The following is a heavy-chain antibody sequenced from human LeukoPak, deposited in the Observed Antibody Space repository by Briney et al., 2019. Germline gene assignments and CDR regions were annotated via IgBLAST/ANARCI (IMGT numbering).Heavy chain of an antibody. CDR2: INPSGGST. J-gene: IGHJ6*04. CDR3: ARGSYGSDNTYYFYGMDV. V-gene: IGHV1-46*01. Sequence: GASVKVSCKASGYTFTSYYMHWVRQVPGQELEWMGLINPSGGSTYYAQKFLGRVSMTSDTSTNRVYMELSSLRSEDTAIYYCARGSYGSDNTYYFYGMDVWGKGTTVTVSS. D-gene: IGHD3-10*01. CDR1: GYTFTSYY.